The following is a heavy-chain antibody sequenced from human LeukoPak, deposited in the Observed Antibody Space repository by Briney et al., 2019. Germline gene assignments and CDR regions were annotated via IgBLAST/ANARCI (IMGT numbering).Heavy chain of an antibody. J-gene: IGHJ6*02. CDR1: GGTFISYA. Sequence: ASVKVSCKASGGTFISYAISWVRQAPGQGLEWMGGIIPIFGTANYAQKFQGRVTMTIDTSTSTAYMELRSLKSDDTAVYYCVRHIKPAGPWDGMDVWGQGTTVIVSS. CDR2: IIPIFGTA. CDR3: VRHIKPAGPWDGMDV. D-gene: IGHD1-26*01. V-gene: IGHV1-69*05.